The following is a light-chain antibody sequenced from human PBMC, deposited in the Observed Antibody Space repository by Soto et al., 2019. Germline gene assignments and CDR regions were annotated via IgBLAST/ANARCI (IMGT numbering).Light chain of an antibody. CDR3: QQSYSTPLT. CDR2: AAS. V-gene: IGKV1-39*01. J-gene: IGKJ4*01. Sequence: DIQMTQSPSSLSASVGESVTITCRASQSISSYLNWYQQKPAKAPKLLIYAASSLQSEVPSRFSGSGSGTDFTLTISSLQPEDFATYYCQQSYSTPLTFGGGAKVDI. CDR1: QSISSY.